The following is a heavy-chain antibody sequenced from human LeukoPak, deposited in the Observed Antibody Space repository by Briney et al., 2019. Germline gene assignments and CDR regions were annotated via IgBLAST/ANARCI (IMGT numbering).Heavy chain of an antibody. CDR2: IYPGDSDT. CDR3: ARRGYCATTTCYRLFGY. V-gene: IGHV5-51*01. J-gene: IGHJ4*02. CDR1: GYTFTSYW. D-gene: IGHD2-2*01. Sequence: GESLKISCKGSGYTFTSYWIGWVRQVPGKGLEWMGIIYPGDSDTRYSPSFQGQVTISADKSITTAYLQWSSLKASDTAMYYCARRGYCATTTCYRLFGYWGQGTLVTVSS.